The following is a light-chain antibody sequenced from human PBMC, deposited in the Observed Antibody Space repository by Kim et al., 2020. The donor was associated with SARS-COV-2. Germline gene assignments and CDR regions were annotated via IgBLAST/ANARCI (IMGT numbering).Light chain of an antibody. CDR1: NIGSKS. V-gene: IGLV3-21*04. J-gene: IGLJ3*02. Sequence: SYELTRPPSVSVAPGKTARITCGGNNIGSKSVHWYQQKPGQAPVLVISYDTDRPSGIPERFSGSNSGDMATLTISRVEAGDEADYYCHVWDSSSDHWVFGGGTQLTVL. CDR3: HVWDSSSDHWV. CDR2: YDT.